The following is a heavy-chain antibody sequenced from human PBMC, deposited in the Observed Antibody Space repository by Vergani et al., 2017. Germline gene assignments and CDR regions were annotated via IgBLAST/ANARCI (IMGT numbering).Heavy chain of an antibody. J-gene: IGHJ1*01. D-gene: IGHD2-2*01. Sequence: QVQLVQSGAEVKKPGSSVKVSCKASGGTFSSYAISWVRQAPGQGLEWMGRIIPIFGTANYAQKFQGSVTLTADESTSTAYMELSSVRSEDTAVYYCARDLTPFRYYAPSEPQHWGQGTLVTVSS. CDR2: IIPIFGTA. CDR1: GGTFSSYA. V-gene: IGHV1-69*18. CDR3: ARDLTPFRYYAPSEPQH.